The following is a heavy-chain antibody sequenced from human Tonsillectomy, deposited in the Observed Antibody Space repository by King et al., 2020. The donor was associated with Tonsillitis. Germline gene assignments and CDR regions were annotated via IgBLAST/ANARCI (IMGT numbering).Heavy chain of an antibody. D-gene: IGHD6-19*01. J-gene: IGHJ4*02. CDR2: IYPGDSDA. V-gene: IGHV5-51*03. CDR3: ARLGRGSGLHRGFDS. Sequence: VQLVESGAEVKKPGESLKISCKGSGYSFPSSWIGWVRQTPGKGLEWMGIIYPGDSDAKYSPSFQGQVTFSADNSIDTAYLQWSSLKASDTAMYYCARLGRGSGLHRGFDSWGQGTLVTVSS. CDR1: GYSFPSSW.